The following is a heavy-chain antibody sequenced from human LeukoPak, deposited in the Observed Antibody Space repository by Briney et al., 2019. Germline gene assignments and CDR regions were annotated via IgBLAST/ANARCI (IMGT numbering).Heavy chain of an antibody. J-gene: IGHJ4*02. CDR1: GGSISSYY. V-gene: IGHV4-59*01. CDR3: AIGQYDSSGCPYFDY. D-gene: IGHD3-22*01. CDR2: IYYSGST. Sequence: SETLSLTCTVSGGSISSYYWSWIRQPPGKGLEWIGYIYYSGSTNYNPSLKSRVTISVDTSKNQFSLKLSSVTAADTAVYYCAIGQYDSSGCPYFDYWGQGTLVTVSS.